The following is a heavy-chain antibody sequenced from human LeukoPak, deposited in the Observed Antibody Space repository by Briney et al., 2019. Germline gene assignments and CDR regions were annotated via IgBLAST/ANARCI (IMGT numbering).Heavy chain of an antibody. Sequence: SETLSLTXTVSGGPISSYYWSWIRQPPGKGLEWIGYIYYSGSTNYNPSLKSRVTISIDTSKNQFSLKLSSVTAADTAVYYCARGLEYYYDSSGYPLRWFDPWGQGTLVTVSS. CDR1: GGPISSYY. V-gene: IGHV4-59*01. D-gene: IGHD3-22*01. J-gene: IGHJ5*02. CDR3: ARGLEYYYDSSGYPLRWFDP. CDR2: IYYSGST.